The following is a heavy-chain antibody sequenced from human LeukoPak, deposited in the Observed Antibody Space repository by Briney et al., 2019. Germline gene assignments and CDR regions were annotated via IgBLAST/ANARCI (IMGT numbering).Heavy chain of an antibody. CDR2: IYPGGSET. D-gene: IGHD1-26*01. Sequence: GEPLNTSFKASGYSFTGYWSGWVRQIPGKGLEWIGIIYPGGSETRYSTPCQGQVTTSDAKPISTAFLQWSSLKASETAMYYCARQGEGPSRDIDYWGQGTLVTVSS. V-gene: IGHV5-51*01. CDR3: ARQGEGPSRDIDY. CDR1: GYSFTGYW. J-gene: IGHJ4*02.